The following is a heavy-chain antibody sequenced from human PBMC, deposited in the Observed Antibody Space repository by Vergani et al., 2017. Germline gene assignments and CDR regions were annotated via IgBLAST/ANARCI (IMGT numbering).Heavy chain of an antibody. Sequence: QVQLEQSGSQLKRPGASVRLSCKASGYSFTNYALSWVRQAPGQGLEWMGFINTNTGNPTYAQGFTGRFVFSLDTSVSTAYLQISSLKAEDTAVYYCARSYPSSWYVDYYYGMDVWGQGTTVTVSS. V-gene: IGHV7-4-1*02. D-gene: IGHD6-13*01. CDR3: ARSYPSSWYVDYYYGMDV. CDR2: INTNTGNP. CDR1: GYSFTNYA. J-gene: IGHJ6*02.